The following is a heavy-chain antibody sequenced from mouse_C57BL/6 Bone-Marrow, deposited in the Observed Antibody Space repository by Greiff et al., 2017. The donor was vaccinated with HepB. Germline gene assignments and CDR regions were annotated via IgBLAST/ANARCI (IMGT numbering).Heavy chain of an antibody. J-gene: IGHJ2*01. D-gene: IGHD2-13*01. Sequence: QVQLQQPGAELVMPGASVKLSCKASGYTFTSYWMHWVKQRPGQGLEWIGEIDPSVSYTNYNQKFKGKSTLTVDKSSSTAYMQLSSLTSEDSAVYYCARRGLEDYFDYWGQGTTLTVSS. CDR1: GYTFTSYW. V-gene: IGHV1-69*01. CDR2: IDPSVSYT. CDR3: ARRGLEDYFDY.